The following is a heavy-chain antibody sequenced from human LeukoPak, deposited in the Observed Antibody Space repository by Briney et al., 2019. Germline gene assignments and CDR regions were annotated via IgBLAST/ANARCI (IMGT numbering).Heavy chain of an antibody. CDR1: GYTFTGYY. Sequence: ASVKVSCTASGYTFTGYYMHWVRQAPGQGLEWMGRINPNSGGTNYAQKFQGRVTMTRDTSISTAYMELSRLRSDDTAVYYCARDLVQRGNYYDSSGPLDYWGQGTLVTVSS. D-gene: IGHD3-22*01. CDR3: ARDLVQRGNYYDSSGPLDY. CDR2: INPNSGGT. J-gene: IGHJ4*02. V-gene: IGHV1-2*06.